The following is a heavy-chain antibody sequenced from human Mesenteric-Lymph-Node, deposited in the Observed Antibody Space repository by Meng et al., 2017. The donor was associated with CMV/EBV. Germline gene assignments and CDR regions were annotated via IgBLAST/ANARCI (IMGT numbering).Heavy chain of an antibody. V-gene: IGHV3-30*02. CDR2: MRYDK. CDR1: GFTLSNFD. J-gene: IGHJ4*02. CDR3: AHPLDPNGFDF. D-gene: IGHD3/OR15-3a*01. Sequence: GESLKISCAVSGFTLSNFDMHWVRQAPGKGLEWVALMRYDKYYAESVKGRFTISRDSSKNTLYLQMNSLRAEDTAVYYCAHPLDPNGFDFWGQGTLVTVSS.